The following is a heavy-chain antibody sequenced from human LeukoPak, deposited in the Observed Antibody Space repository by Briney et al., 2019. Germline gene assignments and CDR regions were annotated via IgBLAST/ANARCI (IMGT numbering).Heavy chain of an antibody. V-gene: IGHV1-69*13. CDR1: GGTFSSYA. CDR3: ARGNPPYQLLSRFDY. CDR2: IIPIFGTA. J-gene: IGHJ4*02. D-gene: IGHD2-2*01. Sequence: SVKVSCKASGGTFSSYAISWVRQAPGQGLEWMGGIIPIFGTANYAQKFQDRVTITADESTSTAYMELSSLRSEDTAVYYCARGNPPYQLLSRFDYWGQGTLVTVSS.